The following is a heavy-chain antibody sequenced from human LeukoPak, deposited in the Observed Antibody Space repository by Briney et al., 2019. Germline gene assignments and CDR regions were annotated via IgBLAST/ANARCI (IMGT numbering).Heavy chain of an antibody. CDR3: ARGDGFNWVYFEY. CDR2: IYSGGNT. V-gene: IGHV3-53*01. J-gene: IGHJ4*02. D-gene: IGHD3-16*01. CDR1: GFSVSSSY. Sequence: GGSLRLSCVASGFSVSSSYMSWVRQAPGKGLEWVSVIYSGGNTYYADSVRGRFTISRDKSKNTLYLQMNSLRAEDTAVYYCARGDGFNWVYFEYWGQGTLVTVSS.